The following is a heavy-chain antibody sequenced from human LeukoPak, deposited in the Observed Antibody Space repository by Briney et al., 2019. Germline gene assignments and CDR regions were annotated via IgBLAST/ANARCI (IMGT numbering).Heavy chain of an antibody. Sequence: SETLSLTCAVYGGSFSGYYWSWIRQPPGKGLEWIGEINHSGSTNYIPSLKSRVTISVDTSKNQFSLKLSSVTAADTAVYYCARAQRLWSYYGSGSYLNYYYYGMDVWGQGTTVTVSS. CDR1: GGSFSGYY. CDR3: ARAQRLWSYYGSGSYLNYYYYGMDV. CDR2: INHSGST. J-gene: IGHJ6*02. V-gene: IGHV4-34*01. D-gene: IGHD3-10*01.